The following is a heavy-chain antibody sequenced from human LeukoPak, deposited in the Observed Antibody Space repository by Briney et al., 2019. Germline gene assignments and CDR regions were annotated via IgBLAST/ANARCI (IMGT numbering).Heavy chain of an antibody. CDR1: GFTFSSYW. D-gene: IGHD6-19*01. J-gene: IGHJ4*02. CDR3: ASDSGRHYFDY. Sequence: GGSLRLSCAASGFTFSSYWMSWVRQAPGKGLEWVANIKQDGSEKYYVDSVKGRFTISRDNAKNSLYLQTNSLRAEDTAVYYCASDSGRHYFDYWGQGTLVTVSS. V-gene: IGHV3-7*01. CDR2: IKQDGSEK.